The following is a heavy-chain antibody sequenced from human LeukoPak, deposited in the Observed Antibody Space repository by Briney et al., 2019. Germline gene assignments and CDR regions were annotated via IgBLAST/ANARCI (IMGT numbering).Heavy chain of an antibody. Sequence: SVKVSCKASGGTFSSYAINWARQAPGQGLEWMGGIIPIFGTANYAQKFQGRVTITADKSTSTAYMELSSLRSEDTAVYYCARGVVVTALYYYYGMDVWGQGTLVTVSS. D-gene: IGHD2-21*02. CDR2: IIPIFGTA. V-gene: IGHV1-69*06. CDR1: GGTFSSYA. J-gene: IGHJ6*02. CDR3: ARGVVVTALYYYYGMDV.